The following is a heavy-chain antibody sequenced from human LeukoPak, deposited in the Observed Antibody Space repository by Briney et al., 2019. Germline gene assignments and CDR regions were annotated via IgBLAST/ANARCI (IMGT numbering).Heavy chain of an antibody. J-gene: IGHJ3*02. CDR3: ARDQLELRIDAFHI. Sequence: GRSLRPSCAASGFTFSSYGMSWVRQAPGKGLEGVSAIRGIGGSTYYADSVKGRFTISRDNAKNCLYLRMNSLRAEDTASYFCARDQLELRIDAFHIWGRGTKVAVSS. CDR2: IRGIGGST. D-gene: IGHD1-7*01. CDR1: GFTFSSYG. V-gene: IGHV3-23*01.